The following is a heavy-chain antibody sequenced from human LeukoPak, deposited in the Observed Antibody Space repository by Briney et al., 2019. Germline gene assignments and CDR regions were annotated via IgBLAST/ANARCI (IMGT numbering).Heavy chain of an antibody. CDR3: ATLPLDYSNYDRLSDY. V-gene: IGHV1-69*04. J-gene: IGHJ4*02. Sequence: SVKVSCKASGGTFSSYAISWVRQAPGQGLEWMGRIIPILGIANYAQKFQGRVTITADKSTSTAYMELSSLRSEDTAVYYCATLPLDYSNYDRLSDYWGQGTLVTVSS. D-gene: IGHD4-11*01. CDR1: GGTFSSYA. CDR2: IIPILGIA.